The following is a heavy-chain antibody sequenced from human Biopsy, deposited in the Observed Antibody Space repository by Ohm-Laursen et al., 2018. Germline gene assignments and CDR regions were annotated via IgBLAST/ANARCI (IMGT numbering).Heavy chain of an antibody. V-gene: IGHV1-69*06. J-gene: IGHJ1*01. Sequence: SVKVSCKATEGTFSNYGVNWARQAPGQGLEWLGGNIPILGTGNYAQKFQDRVTVAADTSTSTATMELRSLRSGDTAVYYCATKLTGYFHHWGQGTLVIVSS. CDR2: NIPILGTG. D-gene: IGHD3-9*01. CDR1: EGTFSNYG. CDR3: ATKLTGYFHH.